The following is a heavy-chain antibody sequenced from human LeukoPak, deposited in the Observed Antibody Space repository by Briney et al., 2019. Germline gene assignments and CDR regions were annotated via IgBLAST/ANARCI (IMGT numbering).Heavy chain of an antibody. Sequence: GGSLRLSCTASGFTFGDFAMSWVRQVPGKGLEWVSDQSDTGYYRNYADSAKGRFTISRDNSKNTLWLQMNSLRVEDTAVYYCARKWHGGFDIWSQGAMVTVSS. D-gene: IGHD2-8*01. CDR1: GFTFGDFA. CDR2: QSDTGYYR. J-gene: IGHJ3*02. V-gene: IGHV3-23*01. CDR3: ARKWHGGFDI.